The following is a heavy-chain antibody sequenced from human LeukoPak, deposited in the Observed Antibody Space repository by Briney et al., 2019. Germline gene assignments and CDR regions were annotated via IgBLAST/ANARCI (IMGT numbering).Heavy chain of an antibody. Sequence: GGSLRLSCAASGFTFSRYWMSWVRQAPGKGLEWVANIKQDGSEKYSVDSVKGRFTISRDNAKNSLYLQMNSLRAEDTAVYYCARDKIVGASLFDSWGQGTLVTVSS. J-gene: IGHJ4*02. CDR2: IKQDGSEK. V-gene: IGHV3-7*01. CDR3: ARDKIVGASLFDS. D-gene: IGHD2-15*01. CDR1: GFTFSRYW.